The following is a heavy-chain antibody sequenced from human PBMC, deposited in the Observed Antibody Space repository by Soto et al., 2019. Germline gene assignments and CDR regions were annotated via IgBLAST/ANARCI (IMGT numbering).Heavy chain of an antibody. V-gene: IGHV5-51*01. CDR1: GYSFTNYL. Sequence: GESMKISYKCSGYSFTNYLIVLMRQMHGKGLEWMGIIYPGDSDTRYSPSFQGQVTISADKSISTAYLQWSSLKASDTAMYYCARKEIAAAGMVYFDYWGQGTLVTVSS. CDR3: ARKEIAAAGMVYFDY. CDR2: IYPGDSDT. D-gene: IGHD6-13*01. J-gene: IGHJ4*02.